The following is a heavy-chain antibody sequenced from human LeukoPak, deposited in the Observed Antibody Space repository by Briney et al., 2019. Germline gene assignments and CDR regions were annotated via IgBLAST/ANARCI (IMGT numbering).Heavy chain of an antibody. V-gene: IGHV3-48*04. J-gene: IGHJ4*01. CDR2: INSDSDTV. Sequence: GGSLRLSCAASGFTFRTYGMNWVRQASGKGLEWISYINSDSDTVYYSNSVEGRFTISRDNAKNSLYLQMNSLRAEDTAMYYCARETRGESDYWGHGTLVTVSS. CDR3: ARETRGESDY. D-gene: IGHD3-10*01. CDR1: GFTFRTYG.